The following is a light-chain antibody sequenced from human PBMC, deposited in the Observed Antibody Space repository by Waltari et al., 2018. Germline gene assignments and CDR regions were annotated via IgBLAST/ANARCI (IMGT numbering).Light chain of an antibody. Sequence: QSVLTQPPSVSGAPGQRVTISCSWGSPNIGPSYDDPWSQQFPGTAPKLLIYGSSNRPSGVPDRVSGSKSGTSASLDISGLQAEDEADYYCQTYDGRISAWVFGGGTKLTVL. CDR1: SPNIGPSYD. V-gene: IGLV1-40*01. J-gene: IGLJ3*02. CDR2: GSS. CDR3: QTYDGRISAWV.